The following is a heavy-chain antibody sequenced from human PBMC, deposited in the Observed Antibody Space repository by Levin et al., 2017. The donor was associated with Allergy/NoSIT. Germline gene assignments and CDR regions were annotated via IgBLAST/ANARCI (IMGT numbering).Heavy chain of an antibody. J-gene: IGHJ4*02. D-gene: IGHD3-10*01. Sequence: SETLSLTCTVSGGSISSYYWSWIRQSPGKGPEWIGYVHHTGPTTYNPSLGGRVTISMDTSKNQFSLKLTSVSAADTAVYYCARDQRYGYGSGAFDRWGQGTQAAVSS. CDR2: VHHTGPT. CDR3: ARDQRYGYGSGAFDR. CDR1: GGSISSYY. V-gene: IGHV4-59*12.